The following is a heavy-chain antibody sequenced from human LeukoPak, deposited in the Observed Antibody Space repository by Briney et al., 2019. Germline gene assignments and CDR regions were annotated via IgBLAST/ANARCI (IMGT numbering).Heavy chain of an antibody. V-gene: IGHV3-66*01. CDR2: LHSGGGT. J-gene: IGHJ4*02. CDR3: ARDRSGTYLDY. CDR1: GGTVWSSF. D-gene: IGHD1-26*01. Sequence: PGGSLRLPCAESGGTVWSSFRSWIRQAPGKGLEWVAILHSGGGTDYADSVRGRFTISRDNSKDILYLQMNSLRAEDTAVYYCARDRSGTYLDYWGQGTLVTVSS.